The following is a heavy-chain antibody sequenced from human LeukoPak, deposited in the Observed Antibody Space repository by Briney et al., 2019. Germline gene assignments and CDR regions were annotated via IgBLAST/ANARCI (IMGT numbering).Heavy chain of an antibody. V-gene: IGHV3-33*01. CDR3: AREGGQLWSPYYYYGMDV. J-gene: IGHJ6*04. CDR1: GFTFSSYG. Sequence: GGSLRLSCAASGFTFSSYGMHWVRQAPGKGLEWVAVIWYVGSNKYYADSVKGRFTISRDNSKNTLYLQMNSLRAEDTAVYYCAREGGQLWSPYYYYGMDVWGKGTTVTVSS. CDR2: IWYVGSNK. D-gene: IGHD5-18*01.